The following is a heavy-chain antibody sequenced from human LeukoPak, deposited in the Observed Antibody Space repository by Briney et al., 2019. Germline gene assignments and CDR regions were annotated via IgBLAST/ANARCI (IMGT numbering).Heavy chain of an antibody. CDR1: GFTFSSYW. J-gene: IGHJ5*02. CDR2: IKQDGSEK. CDR3: ARSCSSSSCAGWFDP. D-gene: IGHD2-15*01. V-gene: IGHV3-7*01. Sequence: GGSLRLSCAASGFTFSSYWMSWVRQAPGKGLEWVANIKQDGSEKYYVDSVKGRFTISRDNAKNSLYLQMNSLRAEDTAVYYCARSCSSSSCAGWFDPWGQGTLVTVSS.